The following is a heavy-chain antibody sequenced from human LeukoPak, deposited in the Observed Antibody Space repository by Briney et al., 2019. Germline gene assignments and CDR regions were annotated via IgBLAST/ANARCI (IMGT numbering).Heavy chain of an antibody. CDR1: GGSISSDY. Sequence: SETLSLTCTVSGGSISSDYWSWMRQPPGKGLEWIAFLHYSGTINYNPSLKSRVTISVDTSKNQVSLRLSSVTAADTAVYYCARDSGTTGEVKFDPWGQGSLVTVSS. V-gene: IGHV4-59*12. D-gene: IGHD4-17*01. CDR3: ARDSGTTGEVKFDP. CDR2: LHYSGTI. J-gene: IGHJ5*02.